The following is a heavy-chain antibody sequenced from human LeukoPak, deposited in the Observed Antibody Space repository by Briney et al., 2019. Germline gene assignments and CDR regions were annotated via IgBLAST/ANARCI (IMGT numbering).Heavy chain of an antibody. J-gene: IGHJ4*02. CDR3: ARVNDFWSGYSLG. CDR1: GFTFSNYS. CDR2: INSDGTNT. D-gene: IGHD3-3*01. V-gene: IGHV3-74*01. Sequence: GGSLRLSCAASGFTFSNYSMHWVRQAPGKGLVWVSRINSDGTNTNYADSVKGRFTISRDNAEDTLYLQMNSLRAEDTAVYYCARVNDFWSGYSLGWGQGTLVTVSS.